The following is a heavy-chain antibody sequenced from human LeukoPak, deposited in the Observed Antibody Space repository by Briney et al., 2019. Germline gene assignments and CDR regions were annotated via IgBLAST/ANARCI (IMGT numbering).Heavy chain of an antibody. CDR1: GFTFSSYA. J-gene: IGHJ4*02. Sequence: PGGSLRLSCAASGFTFSSYAMSWVRQAPGEGLEWVSAISGSGGSTYYADSVKGRFTISRDNSKNTLYLQMNSLRAEDTAVYYCATTRVGYNLRGWGQGTLVTVSS. D-gene: IGHD5-24*01. CDR3: ATTRVGYNLRG. CDR2: ISGSGGST. V-gene: IGHV3-23*01.